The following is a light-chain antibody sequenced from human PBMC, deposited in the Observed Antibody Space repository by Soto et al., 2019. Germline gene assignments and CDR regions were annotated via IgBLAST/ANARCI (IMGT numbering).Light chain of an antibody. CDR2: GAS. CDR3: QHHDNWTWT. V-gene: IGKV3-15*01. Sequence: IVMTQAPAKLSVSGGGRATLACRASQSIRDTLAWYQKKTGQDPRILIHGASSRVTGFPARFSGSGSGTDFHLTISRLQTDDFAVYSCQHHDNWTWTGGQGTQVEIK. CDR1: QSIRDT. J-gene: IGKJ1*01.